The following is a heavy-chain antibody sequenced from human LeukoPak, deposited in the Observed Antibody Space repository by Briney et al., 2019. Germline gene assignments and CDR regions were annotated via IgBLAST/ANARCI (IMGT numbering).Heavy chain of an antibody. CDR1: GFTFSSYA. J-gene: IGHJ4*02. D-gene: IGHD3-22*01. CDR3: AKDPIYRPAYYYDSSGYYGY. CDR2: ISGSGGST. V-gene: IGHV3-23*01. Sequence: GGSLRLSCAASGFTFSSYAISWVRQAPGKGLEWVSAISGSGGSTYYADSVKGRFTISRDNSKNTLYLQMNSLRAEDTAVYYCAKDPIYRPAYYYDSSGYYGYWGQGTLVTVSS.